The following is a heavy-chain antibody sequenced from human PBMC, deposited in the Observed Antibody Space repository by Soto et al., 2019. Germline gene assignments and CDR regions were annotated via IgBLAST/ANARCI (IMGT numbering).Heavy chain of an antibody. D-gene: IGHD3-16*01. J-gene: IGHJ4*02. V-gene: IGHV3-23*01. Sequence: EVQLLESGGGLVQPGGSLRLSCEASGFTFSSDDLIWFRQAPEQGLECVSVIGGDGRVTFYSDSVKGRFTISRDNSKNTLYSQMNVLTAEDTARYCCAIRLPVGGRTFDDWGQGTLVTVSS. CDR1: GFTFSSDD. CDR2: IGGDGRVT. CDR3: AIRLPVGGRTFDD.